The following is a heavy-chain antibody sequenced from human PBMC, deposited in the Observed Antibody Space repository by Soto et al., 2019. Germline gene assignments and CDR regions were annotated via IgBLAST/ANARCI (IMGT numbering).Heavy chain of an antibody. CDR1: GYTFTSYY. D-gene: IGHD3-22*01. V-gene: IGHV1-46*01. J-gene: IGHJ4*02. CDR2: INPSGGST. Sequence: ASVKVSCKASGYTFTSYYMHWVRQAPGQGLEWMGIINPSGGSTSYAQKFQGRVTITTDTSTSTAYMELSSLRSEDTAVYYCWARISGYDSSGYYFDYWGQGTLVTVSS. CDR3: WARISGYDSSGYYFDY.